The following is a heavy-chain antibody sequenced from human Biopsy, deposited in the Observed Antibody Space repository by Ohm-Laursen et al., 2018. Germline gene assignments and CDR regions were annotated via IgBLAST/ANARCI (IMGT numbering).Heavy chain of an antibody. V-gene: IGHV1-2*02. CDR1: GYTFTGYY. CDR3: ARDFNYDGGGSFNFDY. CDR2: INPNNGAT. Sequence: ASVKVSCKPSGYTFTGYYVHRVRQAPGQGLDWMGWINPNNGATDYAQKFQGRVTMTRNTSISTAYMELSSLTSVDTAVYYCARDFNYDGGGSFNFDYWGQGTLVTVSS. D-gene: IGHD3-22*01. J-gene: IGHJ4*02.